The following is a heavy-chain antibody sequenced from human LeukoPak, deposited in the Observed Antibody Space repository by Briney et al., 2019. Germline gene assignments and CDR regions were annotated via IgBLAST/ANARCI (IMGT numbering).Heavy chain of an antibody. CDR2: INTYNGDT. V-gene: IGHV1-18*01. Sequence: GASVKVSCKASGHSFRSNGFSWVRQAPGQGLEWMVWINTYNGDTNYAQKLRGRVTVTTDTSTSTAYMELRSLRSDDTAVYYCARDGSGTWNDYWGQGTLVTVSS. CDR3: ARDGSGTWNDY. CDR1: GHSFRSNG. J-gene: IGHJ4*02. D-gene: IGHD3-10*01.